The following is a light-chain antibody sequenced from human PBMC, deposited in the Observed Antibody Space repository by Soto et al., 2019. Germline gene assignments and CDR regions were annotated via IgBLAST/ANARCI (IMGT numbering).Light chain of an antibody. CDR2: EVS. CDR3: TSYTSSSTLDV. Sequence: LTHPASVSASPGHSITISFTGTSSDVGGYNYVSWYQQHPGKAPKLMIYEVSNRPLGVSNRFSGSKSGNTASLTISGLQAEDEADYYCTSYTSSSTLDVFGTGTKVTVL. J-gene: IGLJ1*01. CDR1: SSDVGGYNY. V-gene: IGLV2-14*01.